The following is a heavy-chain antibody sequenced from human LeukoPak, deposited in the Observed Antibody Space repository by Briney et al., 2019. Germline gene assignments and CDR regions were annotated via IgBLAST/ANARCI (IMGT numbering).Heavy chain of an antibody. Sequence: SETLSLTCTVYGGSFSGYYWSWIRQPPGRGLEWIGEINHSGSINYNPSLKSRVAISVDTSKNQFSLKLSSVTAADTAVYYCARDGDYYDSSGYYFQDAFDIWGQGTMVTVSS. CDR1: GGSFSGYY. CDR2: INHSGSI. D-gene: IGHD3-22*01. CDR3: ARDGDYYDSSGYYFQDAFDI. J-gene: IGHJ3*02. V-gene: IGHV4-34*01.